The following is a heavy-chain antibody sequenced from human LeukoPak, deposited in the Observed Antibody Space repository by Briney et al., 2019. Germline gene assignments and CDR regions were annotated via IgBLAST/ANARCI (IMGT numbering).Heavy chain of an antibody. CDR3: ARGRVNTMIRGIIPPFDY. J-gene: IGHJ4*02. CDR2: IIPIFSTA. D-gene: IGHD3-10*01. CDR1: GGTFSNYA. Sequence: SVKVSCKASGGTFSNYAINWVRQAPGQGLEWMGGIIPIFSTANYAQKFQGRVTITADKSTNTAHMELSGLRSDDTAVFYCARGRVNTMIRGIIPPFDYWGQGTLVTVSS. V-gene: IGHV1-69*06.